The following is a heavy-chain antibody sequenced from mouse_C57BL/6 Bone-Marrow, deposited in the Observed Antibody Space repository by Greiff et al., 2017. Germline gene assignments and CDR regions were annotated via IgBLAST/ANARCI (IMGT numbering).Heavy chain of an antibody. CDR1: GYTFTSYW. J-gene: IGHJ4*01. CDR3: ARGRVYGKYVDYAMDY. Sequence: QVQLQQPGTELVKPGASVKLSCKASGYTFTSYWMHWVKQRPGQGLEWIGNINPSNGGTNYNEKFKSKATLTVDKSSSTAYMQLSSLTSADSAVYECARGRVYGKYVDYAMDYWGQGTSVTVSS. CDR2: INPSNGGT. V-gene: IGHV1-53*01. D-gene: IGHD2-1*01.